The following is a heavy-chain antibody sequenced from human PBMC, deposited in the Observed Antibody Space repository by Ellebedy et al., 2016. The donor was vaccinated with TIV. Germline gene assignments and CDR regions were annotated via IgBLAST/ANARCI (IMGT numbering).Heavy chain of an antibody. Sequence: GESLKISCAVSGFTVSNNDMTWVRQAPGKGLEWVSVISDSGGRTYYTDSMKGRFTISRDNSKNTLYLQMNSLRAEDTAVYYCAREALYYYYMDVWGKGTTVTVSS. CDR3: AREALYYYYMDV. CDR1: GFTVSNND. CDR2: ISDSGGRT. J-gene: IGHJ6*03. V-gene: IGHV3-53*05.